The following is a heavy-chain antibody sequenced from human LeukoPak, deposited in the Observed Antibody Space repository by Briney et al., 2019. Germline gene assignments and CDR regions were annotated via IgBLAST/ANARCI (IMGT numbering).Heavy chain of an antibody. Sequence: PGGSLRLSCAASGFTFSDYYMSWIRQAPGKGLEWVSAISGSGGSTYYADSVKGRFTISRDNSKNTLYLQMNSLRAEDTAVYYCAKANILWFGELGYWGQGTLVTVSS. CDR1: GFTFSDYY. CDR3: AKANILWFGELGY. CDR2: ISGSGGST. V-gene: IGHV3-23*01. J-gene: IGHJ4*02. D-gene: IGHD3-10*01.